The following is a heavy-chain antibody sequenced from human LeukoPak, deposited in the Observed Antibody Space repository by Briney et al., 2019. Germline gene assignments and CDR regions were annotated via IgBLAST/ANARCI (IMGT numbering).Heavy chain of an antibody. D-gene: IGHD6-13*01. CDR3: AREKDSSSWYIDY. Sequence: ASVKVSCKASGYTFTGYYMHWVRQAPGQGLEWMGWINPNSGGTNYAQKFQGRVTMTRDTSISTAYMELSRLRSDDTAVYYCAREKDSSSWYIDYWGQGILVTVSS. V-gene: IGHV1-2*02. CDR1: GYTFTGYY. CDR2: INPNSGGT. J-gene: IGHJ4*02.